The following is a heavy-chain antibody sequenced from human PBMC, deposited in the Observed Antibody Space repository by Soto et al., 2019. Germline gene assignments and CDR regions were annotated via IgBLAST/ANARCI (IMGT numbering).Heavy chain of an antibody. CDR1: GGSISSSSYY. V-gene: IGHV4-39*01. CDR3: ARHFWSGYSSYYYYGMDV. D-gene: IGHD3-3*01. Sequence: SETLSLTCTVSGGSISSSSYYWGWIRQPPGKGLEWIGSIYYSGSTYYNPSLKSRVTISVDTSKNQFSLKLSSVTAADTAVYYCARHFWSGYSSYYYYGMDVWGQGTTVTVSS. J-gene: IGHJ6*02. CDR2: IYYSGST.